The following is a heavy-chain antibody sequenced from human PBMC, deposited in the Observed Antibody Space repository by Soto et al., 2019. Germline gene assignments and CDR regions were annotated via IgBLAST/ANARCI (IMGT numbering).Heavy chain of an antibody. D-gene: IGHD2-2*01. Sequence: QITLKESGPTLVKPTQTLTLTCTFSGFSLSTGGVGVGWIRQPPGKALEWLALIYWDDDKRYSPSLKSRLTIAKDTSKNQVVLTVTNMDPVDTATYYCAHVVVGPYSFDYWGQGTQVTVSS. CDR3: AHVVVGPYSFDY. V-gene: IGHV2-5*02. J-gene: IGHJ4*02. CDR2: IYWDDDK. CDR1: GFSLSTGGVG.